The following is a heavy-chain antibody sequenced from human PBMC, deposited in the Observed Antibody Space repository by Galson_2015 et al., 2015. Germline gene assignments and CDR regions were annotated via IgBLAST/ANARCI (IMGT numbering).Heavy chain of an antibody. CDR2: IWYDGSNK. D-gene: IGHD3-16*01. CDR1: GFTFSSYG. V-gene: IGHV3-33*01. CDR3: VRAGVEGGLLDYYYGMDV. Sequence: SLRLSCAASGFTFSSYGMHWVRQAPGKGLEWVAVIWYDGSNKYYADSVKGRFTISRDNSKNTLYLQMNSLRAEDTAVYYCVRAGVEGGLLDYYYGMDVWGQGTTVTVSS. J-gene: IGHJ6*02.